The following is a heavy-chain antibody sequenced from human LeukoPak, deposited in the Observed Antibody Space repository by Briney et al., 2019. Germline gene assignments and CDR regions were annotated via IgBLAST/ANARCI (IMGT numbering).Heavy chain of an antibody. Sequence: GGSLRLSCAASGFTFSSYWMHWVRQAPGKGLVWVSRINSDGSSTSYADSVKGRFTISRDNAKNTLYLQMNSLRAEDTAVYYCALGEGYGDAFDYWGQGTLVTVSS. CDR3: ALGEGYGDAFDY. J-gene: IGHJ4*02. CDR1: GFTFSSYW. V-gene: IGHV3-74*01. D-gene: IGHD4-17*01. CDR2: INSDGSST.